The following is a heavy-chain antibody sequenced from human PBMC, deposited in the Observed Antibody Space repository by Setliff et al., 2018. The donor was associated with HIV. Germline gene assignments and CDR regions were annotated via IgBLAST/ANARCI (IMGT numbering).Heavy chain of an antibody. V-gene: IGHV1-69*13. CDR2: IIPFFGTT. D-gene: IGHD3-22*01. Sequence: ASVKVSCKASGYTFNNYAINWVRQAPGQGLEWVGGIIPFFGTTEIEQKFQGRVKITADESKSTAYLELSSLRSEDTAVYYCARAGTITLIGWLDPWGQGTQVTVSS. CDR3: ARAGTITLIGWLDP. J-gene: IGHJ5*02. CDR1: GYTFNNYA.